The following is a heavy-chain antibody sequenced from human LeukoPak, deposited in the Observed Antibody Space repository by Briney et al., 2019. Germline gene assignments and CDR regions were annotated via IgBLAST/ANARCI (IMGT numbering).Heavy chain of an antibody. CDR2: IGGGGGST. CDR1: GFTFSSYA. CDR3: AKDINPMYSNAFDY. V-gene: IGHV3-23*01. Sequence: PGRSLRLSCAASGFTFSSYAMSWVRQAPGKGLEWVSTIGGGGGSTYYADSVKGRFTIFRDTSKNTLFLQMNSLRAEDTAVYYCAKDINPMYSNAFDYWGQGTLVTVSS. D-gene: IGHD4-11*01. J-gene: IGHJ4*02.